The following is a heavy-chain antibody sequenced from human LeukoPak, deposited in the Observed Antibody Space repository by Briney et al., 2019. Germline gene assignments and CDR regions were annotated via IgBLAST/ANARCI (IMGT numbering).Heavy chain of an antibody. CDR2: IYWDDDK. J-gene: IGHJ4*02. CDR1: GFSLSTSGVG. V-gene: IGHV2-5*02. CDR3: ARTYSSGWYDY. D-gene: IGHD6-19*01. Sequence: SGPTLVKPTQTLTLTCTFSGFSLSTSGVGVGWIRQPPGRALEWLALIYWDDDKRYSPSLKSRLTITKDASKNQVVLTMTNMDPVDTATYYCARTYSSGWYDYWGQGTLVTVSS.